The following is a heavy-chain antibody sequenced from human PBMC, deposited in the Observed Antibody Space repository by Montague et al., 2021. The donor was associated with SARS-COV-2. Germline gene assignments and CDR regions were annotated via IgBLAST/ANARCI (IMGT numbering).Heavy chain of an antibody. J-gene: IGHJ6*02. V-gene: IGHV4-39*07. CDR1: GGSISSSSYY. D-gene: IGHD2-2*01. CDR2: IYYSGST. Sequence: SETLSLTCTVSGGSISSSSYYWVWIRQPPGKGLEWIVSIYYSGSTYYNPYLKSRVTISVDTSKNQFSLKLSSVTAAATAVYYCARDKAEYIVVVPAVPLAYGMDGWGQGTTVTVSS. CDR3: ARDKAEYIVVVPAVPLAYGMDG.